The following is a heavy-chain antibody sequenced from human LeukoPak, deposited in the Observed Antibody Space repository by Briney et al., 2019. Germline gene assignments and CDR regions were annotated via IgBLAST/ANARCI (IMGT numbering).Heavy chain of an antibody. Sequence: GESLKISCKGCGYSFTSYWIGWVRQMPGKGLEWMGIIYPGGSDTSYSPSFQGQVTISAAKSISTAYLQWSSLKASDTAMYYCATRRDGYIIDAFDIWGEGTMVTVSS. CDR2: IYPGGSDT. J-gene: IGHJ3*02. CDR1: GYSFTSYW. V-gene: IGHV5-51*01. D-gene: IGHD5-24*01. CDR3: ATRRDGYIIDAFDI.